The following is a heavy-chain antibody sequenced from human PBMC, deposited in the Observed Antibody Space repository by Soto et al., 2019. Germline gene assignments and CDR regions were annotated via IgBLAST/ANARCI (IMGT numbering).Heavy chain of an antibody. V-gene: IGHV2-5*02. D-gene: IGHD4-17*01. CDR1: GFSLSTSGVG. J-gene: IGHJ5*02. CDR3: AQIPHYDDGFDP. CDR2: IYRDDDK. Sequence: QITLKESGPTLVKPTQTLTLTCTFSGFSLSTSGVGVGWIRQPPGKALEWLALIYRDDDKRYSPSLKSRLTITKDTSKNQVVLTMTNMDPVDTATYYCAQIPHYDDGFDPWGQGTLVTVSS.